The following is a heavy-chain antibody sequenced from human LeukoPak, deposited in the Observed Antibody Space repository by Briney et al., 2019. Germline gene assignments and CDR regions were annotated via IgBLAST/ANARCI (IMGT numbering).Heavy chain of an antibody. Sequence: GGSLRLSCAASGFTFDDYAMHWVRQAPGKGLEWVSGISWNSGSIDYADSVKGRFTISRDNAKNSLYLQMNSLRAEDTALYYCAKDIGEGAEAASDYYYGMDVWGQGTTVTVSS. CDR1: GFTFDDYA. J-gene: IGHJ6*02. CDR2: ISWNSGSI. V-gene: IGHV3-9*01. D-gene: IGHD3-10*01. CDR3: AKDIGEGAEAASDYYYGMDV.